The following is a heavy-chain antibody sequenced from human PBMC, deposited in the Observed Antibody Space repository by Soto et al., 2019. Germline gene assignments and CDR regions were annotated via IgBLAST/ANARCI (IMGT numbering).Heavy chain of an antibody. CDR2: GYYRGRS. Sequence: ADTLSLTFTVSGGSVTNNSYYWGWLRQSPGKGLELVGSGYYRGRSYSKSSVKSRVTISVDTSKNQFSLNLNSVTASDTAVYFGVSHRTTVITKAYFDXWGPGALVPVSX. J-gene: IGHJ4*02. CDR1: GGSVTNNSYY. D-gene: IGHD4-4*01. CDR3: VSHRTTVITKAYFDX. V-gene: IGHV4-39*01.